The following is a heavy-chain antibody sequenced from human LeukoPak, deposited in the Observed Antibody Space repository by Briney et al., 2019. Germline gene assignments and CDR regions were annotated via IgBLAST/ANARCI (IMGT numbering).Heavy chain of an antibody. V-gene: IGHV1-18*04. J-gene: IGHJ3*02. CDR3: ARWDPSQTAFDI. Sequence: GASVKVSCKASGYTFTSYYMHWVRQAPGQGLEWMGWISAYNGNTNYAQKLQGRVTMTTDTSTSTAYMELRSLRSDDTAVYYCARWDPSQTAFDIWGQGTMVTVSS. CDR2: ISAYNGNT. CDR1: GYTFTSYY. D-gene: IGHD1-26*01.